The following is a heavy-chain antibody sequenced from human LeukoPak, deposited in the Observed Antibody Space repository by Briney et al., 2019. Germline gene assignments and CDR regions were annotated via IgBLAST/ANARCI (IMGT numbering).Heavy chain of an antibody. D-gene: IGHD6-13*01. CDR1: GYTFTSYG. CDR2: ISAYSGNT. V-gene: IGHV1-18*01. CDR3: ARDEAAAGTFFDY. Sequence: ASVKVSCKASGYTFTSYGISWVRQAPGQGLEWRGWISAYSGNTNYAQKFQGRVTMTTDTSTSTVYMELRSLTSDDTTVYYCARDEAAAGTFFDYWGQGTLVTVSS. J-gene: IGHJ4*02.